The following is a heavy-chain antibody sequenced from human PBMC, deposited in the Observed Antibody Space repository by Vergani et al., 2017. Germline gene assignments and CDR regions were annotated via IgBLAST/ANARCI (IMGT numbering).Heavy chain of an antibody. CDR1: GYTFTGYY. CDR2: INPSGGST. D-gene: IGHD4-11*01. Sequence: QVQLVQSGAEVKKPGASVKVSCKASGYTFTGYYMHWVRQAPGQGLEWMGIINPSGGSTSYAQKFQGRVTMTRDTTTSTVYMELSSLRTEDTAVYYFARGPYSNCSFDYWGQGTLVTVSS. V-gene: IGHV1-46*03. CDR3: ARGPYSNCSFDY. J-gene: IGHJ4*02.